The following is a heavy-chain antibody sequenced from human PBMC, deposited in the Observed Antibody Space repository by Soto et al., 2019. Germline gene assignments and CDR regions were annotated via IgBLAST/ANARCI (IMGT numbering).Heavy chain of an antibody. CDR3: ARDLGGIAAAGSYYYYYYMDV. J-gene: IGHJ6*03. V-gene: IGHV1-2*04. CDR1: GYTFTGYY. CDR2: INPNSGGT. D-gene: IGHD6-13*01. Sequence: ASVKVSCKASGYTFTGYYMHWVRQAPGQGLEWMGWINPNSGGTNYAQKLQGWVTMTRDTSISTAYMELSRLRSDDTAVYYCARDLGGIAAAGSYYYYYYMDVWGKGTTVTVSS.